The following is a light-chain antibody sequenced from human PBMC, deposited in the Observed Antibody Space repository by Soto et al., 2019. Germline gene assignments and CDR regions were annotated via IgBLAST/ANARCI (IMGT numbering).Light chain of an antibody. CDR2: DAS. CDR1: QSVRSN. J-gene: IGKJ1*01. V-gene: IGKV3-11*01. Sequence: EIVMTQSPVTLSVSPGERGTVSCRARQSVRSNLALYQQKPGQAPRLLMYDASTRATGIPARFSGSGSGTDFTLTISSLEPEDFAVYYCQQRSNWPRTFGQGTKVDIK. CDR3: QQRSNWPRT.